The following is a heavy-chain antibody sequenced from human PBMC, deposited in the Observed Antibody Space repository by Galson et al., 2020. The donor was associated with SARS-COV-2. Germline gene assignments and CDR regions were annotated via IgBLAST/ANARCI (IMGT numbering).Heavy chain of an antibody. CDR2: ISYDGTKR. CDR1: GFTFSSSA. D-gene: IGHD6-13*01. J-gene: IGHJ4*02. CDR3: ARETDDYTSSGYDY. V-gene: IGHV3-30*04. Sequence: QLGESLKISCRASGFTFSSSAMHWVRQAPGKGLEWVAIISYDGTKRYNLDSVKGRFTISRDNSKNTLYLQMDSLTTEDTAVYYCARETDDYTSSGYDYWGQGTLVTVSS.